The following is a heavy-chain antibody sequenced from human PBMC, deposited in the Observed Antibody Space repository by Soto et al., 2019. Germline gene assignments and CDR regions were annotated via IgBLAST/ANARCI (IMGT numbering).Heavy chain of an antibody. CDR2: ISYDGSNK. J-gene: IGHJ4*02. Sequence: GGSLRLSCAASGFTCSSYAMHWVRQAPGKGLEWVAVISYDGSNKYYADSVKGRFTISRDNSKNTLYLQMNSLRAEDTAVYYCASVSPIAFGVAFDYRGQGTLVTVSS. CDR3: ASVSPIAFGVAFDY. V-gene: IGHV3-30-3*01. D-gene: IGHD3-3*01. CDR1: GFTCSSYA.